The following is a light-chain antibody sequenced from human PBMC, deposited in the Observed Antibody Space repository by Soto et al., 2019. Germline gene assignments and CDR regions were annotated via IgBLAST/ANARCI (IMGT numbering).Light chain of an antibody. CDR3: QQYDSSPRT. CDR2: GVS. J-gene: IGKJ1*01. V-gene: IGKV3-20*01. CDR1: QSLSSRN. Sequence: ELVLTQSPGTLSLSPGERATLSCRASQSLSSRNLAWYQQKPGQAPRPLTYGVSSRATGIPDRFSGSGSGTDFTLTIGRLEPEDFAVYYCQQYDSSPRTFGQGTKVDIK.